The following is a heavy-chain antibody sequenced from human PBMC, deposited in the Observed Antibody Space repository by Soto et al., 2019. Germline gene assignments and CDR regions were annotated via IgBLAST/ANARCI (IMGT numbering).Heavy chain of an antibody. D-gene: IGHD6-13*01. CDR2: IIPILGIA. CDR1: GGTFSSYT. J-gene: IGHJ6*02. V-gene: IGHV1-69*02. CDR3: ASKYSSSSGGMDV. Sequence: QVQLVQSGAEVKKPGSSVKVSCKASGGTFSSYTISWVRQAPGQGLEWMGRIIPILGIANYAQKFQGRVTITADKSTSTAYMELSSLRSEDTAVYYCASKYSSSSGGMDVWGQGPTVTVSS.